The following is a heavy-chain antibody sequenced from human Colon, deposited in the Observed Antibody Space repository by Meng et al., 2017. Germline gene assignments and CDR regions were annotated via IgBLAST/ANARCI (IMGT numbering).Heavy chain of an antibody. D-gene: IGHD2-21*02. CDR2: MYNSGST. Sequence: QLQLQESGSGLVKPSQTLSPTCAVLGGSISSSGYSWSWIRQPPGKGLEWGRYMYNSGSTYYTPSLKSRVTISRDTSKNQFSLKLSSVTAADTAVYYCAREGAVVTTIGGGYFDYWGQGILVTVSS. CDR3: AREGAVVTTIGGGYFDY. J-gene: IGHJ4*02. V-gene: IGHV4-30-2*05. CDR1: GGSISSSGYS.